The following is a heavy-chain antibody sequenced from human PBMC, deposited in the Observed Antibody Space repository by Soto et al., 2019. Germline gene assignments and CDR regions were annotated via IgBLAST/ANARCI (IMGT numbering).Heavy chain of an antibody. D-gene: IGHD2-15*01. V-gene: IGHV4-31*03. J-gene: IGHJ4*02. Sequence: TLSLTCTVSGGSISSGGYYWSWIRQHPGKGLEWIGYIYYSGSTYYNPSLKSRVTISVDTSKNQFSLKLSSVTAADTAVYYCARARVAAKTCFDYWGQGTLVTVSS. CDR2: IYYSGST. CDR1: GGSISSGGYY. CDR3: ARARVAAKTCFDY.